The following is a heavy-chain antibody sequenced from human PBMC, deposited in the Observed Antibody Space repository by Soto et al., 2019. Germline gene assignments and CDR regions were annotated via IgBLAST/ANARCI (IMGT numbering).Heavy chain of an antibody. CDR2: IVVGSGNT. D-gene: IGHD5-12*01. Sequence: GASVKVSCKASGFTFTSPAVQWVRQARGQRLEWIGWIVVGSGNTNYAQKFQERVTITRDMSTSTAYMELSSLRSEDTAVYYCAAENRWLKITDYYYGMDVWGQGTTVTVSS. J-gene: IGHJ6*02. CDR1: GFTFTSPA. V-gene: IGHV1-58*01. CDR3: AAENRWLKITDYYYGMDV.